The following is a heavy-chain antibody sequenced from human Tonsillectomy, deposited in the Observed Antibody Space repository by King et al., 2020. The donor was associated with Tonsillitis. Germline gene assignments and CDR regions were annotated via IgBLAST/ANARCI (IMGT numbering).Heavy chain of an antibody. CDR1: GFTFSSYA. D-gene: IGHD5-12*01. J-gene: IGHJ4*02. V-gene: IGHV3-30*04. CDR3: ARDPGYSGYVRFDS. CDR2: ISYDGSNK. Sequence: QLVQSGGGAVQPGGSLRLSCAASGFTFSSYAMHWVRQAPGKGLEWVAVISYDGSNKYYADSVKGRFTISRDNSKNTLYLQMNSLRAEDTAVYYCARDPGYSGYVRFDSWGQGTLVTVSS.